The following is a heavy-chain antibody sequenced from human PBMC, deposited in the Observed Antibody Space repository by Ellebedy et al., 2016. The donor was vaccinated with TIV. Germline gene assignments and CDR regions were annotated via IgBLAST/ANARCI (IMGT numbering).Heavy chain of an antibody. J-gene: IGHJ5*01. CDR1: GGSFSDYF. Sequence: SETLSLXXAVYGGSFSDYFWTWVRQSPGKGLEWIGEINHSGSSNYNLSLKSRVTISIDTSKKQFSLKLSSVTAADTAVYYCARSRFVFTGRVDNWFDSWGQGTLVTVSS. CDR2: INHSGSS. D-gene: IGHD2-15*01. CDR3: ARSRFVFTGRVDNWFDS. V-gene: IGHV4-34*01.